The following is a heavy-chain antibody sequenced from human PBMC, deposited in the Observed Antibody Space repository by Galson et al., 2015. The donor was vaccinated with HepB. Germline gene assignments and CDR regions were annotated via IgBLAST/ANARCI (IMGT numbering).Heavy chain of an antibody. J-gene: IGHJ4*02. D-gene: IGHD3-22*01. CDR1: GFTVSLNY. Sequence: SLRLSCAVSGFTVSLNYMSWVRQAPGKGLEWVSAISGAGTTNYADSVKGRFTVSRDNSISTVYPQMNSLRTEDTAFYYCVRLEVGGFRGGSESFDYWGRGTLVTVSS. V-gene: IGHV3-66*02. CDR3: VRLEVGGFRGGSESFDY. CDR2: ISGAGTT.